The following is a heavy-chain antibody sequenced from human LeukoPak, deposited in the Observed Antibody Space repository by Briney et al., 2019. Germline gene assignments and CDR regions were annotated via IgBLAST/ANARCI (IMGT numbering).Heavy chain of an antibody. V-gene: IGHV4-4*02. CDR3: ANEVIRDHFYYYMDV. J-gene: IGHJ6*03. Sequence: SETLSLTCGVSGGSISTSYWWSWVRQPPGKGLEWIGEIYHSGSTNYNPSLKSRVTISMDKSKNQFSLKLTSVTAADTAVYYCANEVIRDHFYYYMDVWGKGTTVT. CDR2: IYHSGST. CDR1: GGSISTSYW. D-gene: IGHD3-10*01.